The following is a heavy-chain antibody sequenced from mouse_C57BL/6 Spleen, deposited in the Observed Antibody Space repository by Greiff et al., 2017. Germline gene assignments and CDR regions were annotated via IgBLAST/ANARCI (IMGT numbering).Heavy chain of an antibody. CDR1: GFTFSSSA. CDR3: ARDQDEYDGDLYIGV. D-gene: IGHD2-4*01. CDR2: ISDGGSDT. V-gene: IGHV5-4*01. J-gene: IGHJ1*03. Sequence: EVKLVESGGGLVKPGGSLKLSCAASGFTFSSSAMSWVRQTPEKRLEWVATISDGGSDTYYPDNVKGRYTISRDNAKNNLYLPMSHLKSEDTAMYYCARDQDEYDGDLYIGVWGTGTTVTVSS.